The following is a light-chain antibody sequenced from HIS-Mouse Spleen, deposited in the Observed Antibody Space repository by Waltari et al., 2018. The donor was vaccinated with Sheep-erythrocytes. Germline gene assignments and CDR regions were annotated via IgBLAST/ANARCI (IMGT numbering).Light chain of an antibody. J-gene: IGLJ3*02. CDR2: YKSDSDQ. V-gene: IGLV5-45*03. Sequence: QAVLTQPSSLSASPGASASLTCTSRSGINVGTYRIYWYQQTPGSPPQYHLRYKSDSDQKPGSEVHSRFSGSKVASANAWILLISGLQSEDEADYYCMIWHSSAWVFGGGTKLTVL. CDR1: SGINVGTYR. CDR3: MIWHSSAWV.